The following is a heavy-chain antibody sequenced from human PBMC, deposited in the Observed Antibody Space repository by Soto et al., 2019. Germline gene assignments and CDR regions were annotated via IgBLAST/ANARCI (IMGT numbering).Heavy chain of an antibody. Sequence: QVQLVQSGAEVKKPGASVKVSCKASGYTFTSYSISWVRQAPGQGLEWMGWISAYNGNTYHVRKLQGRVTMTTDTSTSTAYMELRSLRSDATAVYYCARDVGYGLIDYWGQGTLVTVSS. CDR1: GYTFTSYS. CDR3: ARDVGYGLIDY. CDR2: ISAYNGNT. V-gene: IGHV1-18*01. J-gene: IGHJ4*02. D-gene: IGHD5-18*01.